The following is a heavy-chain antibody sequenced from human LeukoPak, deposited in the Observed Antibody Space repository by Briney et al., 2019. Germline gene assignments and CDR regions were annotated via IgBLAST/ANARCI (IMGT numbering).Heavy chain of an antibody. CDR3: AKESHSYYYGSGSPFDY. CDR1: GFTFSSYG. J-gene: IGHJ4*02. D-gene: IGHD3-10*01. CDR2: IRYDGSNK. V-gene: IGHV3-30*02. Sequence: PGGSLRLSCAASGFTFSSYGMHWVRQAPGKGPEWVAFIRYDGSNKYYADSVKGRFTISRDNSKNTLYLQMNSLRAEDTAVYYCAKESHSYYYGSGSPFDYWGQGTLVTVSS.